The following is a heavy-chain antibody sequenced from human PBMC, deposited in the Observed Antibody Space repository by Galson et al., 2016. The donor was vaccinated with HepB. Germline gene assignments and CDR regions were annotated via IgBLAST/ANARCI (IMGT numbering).Heavy chain of an antibody. CDR3: VRGRKDFDIAWGHYYSYYLEY. J-gene: IGHJ4*02. V-gene: IGHV4-59*01. CDR1: GDSISRYY. Sequence: SETLSLTCTVSGDSISRYYWTWIRQPPGKGLEWIGYILYSGSTNYNPSLESRVTISLDTYKNQFSLELTSVTAADTAVYECVRGRKDFDIAWGHYYSYYLEYWGQGTQVPVSS. D-gene: IGHD3-10*01. CDR2: ILYSGST.